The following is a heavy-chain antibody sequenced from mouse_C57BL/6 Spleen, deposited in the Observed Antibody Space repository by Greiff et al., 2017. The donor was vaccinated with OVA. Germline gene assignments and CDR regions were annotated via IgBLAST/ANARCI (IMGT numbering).Heavy chain of an antibody. V-gene: IGHV5-17*01. CDR1: GFTFSDYG. D-gene: IGHD1-1*01. Sequence: EVNVVESGGGLVKPGGSLKLSCAASGFTFSDYGMHWVRQAPEKGLEWVAYISSGSSTIYYADTVKGRFTISRDNAKNTLFLQMTSLRSEDTAMYYCALIYYYGSSPYYAMDYWGQGTSVTVSS. CDR3: ALIYYYGSSPYYAMDY. CDR2: ISSGSSTI. J-gene: IGHJ4*01.